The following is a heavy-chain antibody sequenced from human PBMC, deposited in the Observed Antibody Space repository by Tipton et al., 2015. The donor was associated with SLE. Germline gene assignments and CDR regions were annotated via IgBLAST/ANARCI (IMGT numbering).Heavy chain of an antibody. Sequence: TLSLTCTVSGGSISSGSYYWGWIRQPPGKGLEWIGSIYYSGSTYYNSSLKSRVTISVDTSKNQFSLKLSSVTAADTAVYYCARVPVDGYSSSWYANYYYYYYMDVWGKGTTVTVSS. CDR2: IYYSGST. D-gene: IGHD6-13*01. V-gene: IGHV4-39*07. CDR1: GGSISSGSYY. CDR3: ARVPVDGYSSSWYANYYYYYYMDV. J-gene: IGHJ6*03.